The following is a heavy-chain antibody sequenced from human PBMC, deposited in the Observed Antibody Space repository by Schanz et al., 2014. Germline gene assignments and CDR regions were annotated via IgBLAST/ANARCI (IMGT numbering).Heavy chain of an antibody. CDR1: GYTFTTYY. Sequence: QVQLVQSGAEVKKPGASMKVSCKASGYTFTTYYMLWVRQAPGQGLEWMGWISAYNGNTNYAQKLQGRVTMTTDTSTSTAYMELSSLRSEDTAVYYCARGGYSSGWYDRDIAHFDYWGQGTLVTVSS. CDR3: ARGGYSSGWYDRDIAHFDY. CDR2: ISAYNGNT. V-gene: IGHV1-18*01. J-gene: IGHJ4*02. D-gene: IGHD6-19*01.